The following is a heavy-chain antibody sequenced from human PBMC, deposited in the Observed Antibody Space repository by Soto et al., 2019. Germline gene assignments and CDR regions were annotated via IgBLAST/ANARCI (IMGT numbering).Heavy chain of an antibody. J-gene: IGHJ3*02. CDR1: GGSITTGGRY. D-gene: IGHD1-1*01. CDR3: AQALVFTGGDGFDI. Sequence: QVRLQEWGPGLVKPSQTLSLKCSVSGGSITTGGRYWSWIRQLPGKGLEWIGDIYYSGNTYYNASLNSRVIISVEAAKNQFSLKLSSVTAADPAVYYCAQALVFTGGDGFDIWGQGRLVTVSS. V-gene: IGHV4-31*02. CDR2: IYYSGNT.